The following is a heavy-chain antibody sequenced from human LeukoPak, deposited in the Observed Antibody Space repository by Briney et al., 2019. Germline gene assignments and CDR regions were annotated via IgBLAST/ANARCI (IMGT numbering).Heavy chain of an antibody. J-gene: IGHJ6*02. V-gene: IGHV3-48*01. D-gene: IGHD7-27*01. CDR3: ASLWGNGMDV. CDR2: ISESSSTT. Sequence: PGGSLRLSCAASGFTFSIYSMNWVRQAPGKGLEWVSYISESSSTTYYADSVKGRFTISRDNAKNSLYLQMNSLRAEDTAVYYCASLWGNGMDVWGQGTTVTVSS. CDR1: GFTFSIYS.